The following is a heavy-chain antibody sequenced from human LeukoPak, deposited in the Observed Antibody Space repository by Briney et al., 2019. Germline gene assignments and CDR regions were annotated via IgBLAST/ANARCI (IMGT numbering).Heavy chain of an antibody. CDR1: GYTFTSYY. CDR2: INPSGGST. J-gene: IGHJ4*02. Sequence: ASVKVSCKASGYTFTSYYMHWVRQAPGQGLEWMGIINPSGGSTSYAQKFQGRVTMTRDMSTSTVYMELSSLRSEDTAVYYCARDRGTRQFDYWGQGTLVTVSS. CDR3: ARDRGTRQFDY. D-gene: IGHD2-2*01. V-gene: IGHV1-46*01.